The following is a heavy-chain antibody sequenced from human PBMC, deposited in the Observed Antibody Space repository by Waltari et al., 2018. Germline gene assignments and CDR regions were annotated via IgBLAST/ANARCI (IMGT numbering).Heavy chain of an antibody. CDR1: GVTVSNNY. D-gene: IGHD1-26*01. Sequence: EVQLVESGGGLVQPGGSLPLSCAASGVTVSNNYMAWVRQPPGKGLEWVSIIYSGGRTYYADSVKGRFSISRDSSKNTVFLQMNSLRPEDTAVYYCARDSGPWGGQGTLVTVSS. V-gene: IGHV3-53*04. CDR2: IYSGGRT. CDR3: ARDSGPW. J-gene: IGHJ4*02.